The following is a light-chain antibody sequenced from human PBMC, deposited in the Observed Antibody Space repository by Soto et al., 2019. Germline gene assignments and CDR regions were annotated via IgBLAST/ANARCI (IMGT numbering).Light chain of an antibody. V-gene: IGKV2-28*01. J-gene: IGKJ2*01. Sequence: EIVMTQSPPSLTVTPGEPASISCRSSQRLPHSNGNTFLDWYLQKPGQSPQLLIYLGSNRASGVPDRVSGSEAGTDFTLKISRVEAEDVGVYYCMQALQTPYTFGQGTKVDIK. CDR3: MQALQTPYT. CDR2: LGS. CDR1: QRLPHSNGNTF.